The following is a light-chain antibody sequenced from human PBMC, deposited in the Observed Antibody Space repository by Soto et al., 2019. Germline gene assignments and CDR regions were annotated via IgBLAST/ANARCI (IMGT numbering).Light chain of an antibody. V-gene: IGKV3-15*01. J-gene: IGKJ4*01. CDR2: GAS. Sequence: TQSPGTLSLSPGESATLSCRASQTVSITYLAWYQQKPGQAPRLLIYGASTRATGIPARFSGSGSGTEFTLTISSLQSEDFAVYFCQQYNNWPPLTFGGGTKVDNK. CDR3: QQYNNWPPLT. CDR1: QTVSITY.